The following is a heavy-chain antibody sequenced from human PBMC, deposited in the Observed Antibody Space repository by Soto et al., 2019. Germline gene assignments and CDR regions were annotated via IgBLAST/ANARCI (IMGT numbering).Heavy chain of an antibody. CDR3: ARGRITMVPGAWFDP. J-gene: IGHJ5*02. CDR1: GGSISSGGYS. CDR2: IYHSGST. V-gene: IGHV4-30-2*01. D-gene: IGHD3-10*01. Sequence: KSSETLSLTCAVSGGSISSGGYSWIWIRQPPGKGLEWIGYIYHSGSTDYNPSLKSRVTISVDRSKNQFSLKLSSVTAADTAVYYCARGRITMVPGAWFDPWGQGTLVTVSS.